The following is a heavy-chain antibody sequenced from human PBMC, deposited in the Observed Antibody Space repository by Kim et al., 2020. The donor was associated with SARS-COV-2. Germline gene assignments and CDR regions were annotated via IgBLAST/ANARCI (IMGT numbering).Heavy chain of an antibody. D-gene: IGHD4-17*01. CDR1: GFTFSNAW. V-gene: IGHV3-15*01. CDR3: TTVPATVTTFQLRENYFDY. Sequence: GGSLRLSCAASGFTFSNAWMSWVRQAPGKGLEWVGRIKSKTDGGTTDYAAPVKGRFTISRDDSKNTLYLQMNSLKTEDTAVYYCTTVPATVTTFQLRENYFDYWGQGTLVTVSS. CDR2: IKSKTDGGTT. J-gene: IGHJ4*02.